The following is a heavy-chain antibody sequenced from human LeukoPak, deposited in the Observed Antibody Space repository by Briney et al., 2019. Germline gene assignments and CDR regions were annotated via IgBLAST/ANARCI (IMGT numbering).Heavy chain of an antibody. J-gene: IGHJ3*02. D-gene: IGHD3-22*01. CDR1: VGPFSGYY. Sequence: PSETLSLTCAVYVGPFSGYYGSGIRPPPGRGREGMGETNQSGSTNYNPSLKSRVTISVDTSKNQFSLKLSSVTAADTAVYYCARGRPYYYDSSVRAGDAFDIWGQGTMVTVSS. V-gene: IGHV4-34*01. CDR3: ARGRPYYYDSSVRAGDAFDI. CDR2: TNQSGST.